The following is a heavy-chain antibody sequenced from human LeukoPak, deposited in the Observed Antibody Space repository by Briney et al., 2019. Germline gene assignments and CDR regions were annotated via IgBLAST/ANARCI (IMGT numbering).Heavy chain of an antibody. D-gene: IGHD6-13*01. CDR2: TYYRSKWYN. V-gene: IGHV6-1*01. CDR1: GDSVSSNSAA. J-gene: IGHJ6*02. Sequence: SQTLSLTFAISGDSVSSNSAAWNWIRQSPWRGLEWLGRTYYRSKWYNDYAVSVKGRMTIYPDTSKNQFSLQLNSVTPEDTAVYYCARVPIHYSSTRNYYYYDMDVWGQGTTVTVSS. CDR3: ARVPIHYSSTRNYYYYDMDV.